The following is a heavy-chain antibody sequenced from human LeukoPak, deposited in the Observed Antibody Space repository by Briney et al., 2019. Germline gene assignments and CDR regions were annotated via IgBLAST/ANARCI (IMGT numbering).Heavy chain of an antibody. D-gene: IGHD2-21*02. J-gene: IGHJ3*02. CDR3: ARLRWGVVTAYDAFDI. CDR2: IYYSGST. V-gene: IGHV4-59*01. Sequence: SETLSLTCTVSGGSISSYYWSWIRQPPGKGLEWIGYIYYSGSTNYNPSLKSRVTISVDTSKNQFSLKLSSVTAADTAVYYCARLRWGVVTAYDAFDIWGQGTMVTVSS. CDR1: GGSISSYY.